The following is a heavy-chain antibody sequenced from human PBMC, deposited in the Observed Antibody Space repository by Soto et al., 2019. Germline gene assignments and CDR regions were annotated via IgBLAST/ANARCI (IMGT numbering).Heavy chain of an antibody. CDR3: ARVRDSFGLDV. J-gene: IGHJ6*02. Sequence: PSETLSLTCNVSGGSITGAYYWNWLRQHPGKGLEWIGSIHYRGSTYYNPSLQSRISIPLDRSNNQFSLKLSSVTAADTAVYYCARVRDSFGLDVWGQGTTVTVSS. D-gene: IGHD2-15*01. CDR2: IHYRGST. CDR1: GGSITGAYY. V-gene: IGHV4-31*03.